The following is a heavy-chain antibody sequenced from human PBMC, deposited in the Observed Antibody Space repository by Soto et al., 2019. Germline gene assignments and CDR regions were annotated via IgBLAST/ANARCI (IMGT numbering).Heavy chain of an antibody. Sequence: ASVKVSCKASGYTFTSYYMHWVRQAPGQGLEWMGIINPSGGSTSYAQKFQGRVTMTRDTSTSTVYMELSSLRSEDTAVYYCARDRPTWESGYDTYYYGMDVWGQGTTVTVSS. V-gene: IGHV1-46*01. J-gene: IGHJ6*02. CDR3: ARDRPTWESGYDTYYYGMDV. CDR1: GYTFTSYY. D-gene: IGHD5-12*01. CDR2: INPSGGST.